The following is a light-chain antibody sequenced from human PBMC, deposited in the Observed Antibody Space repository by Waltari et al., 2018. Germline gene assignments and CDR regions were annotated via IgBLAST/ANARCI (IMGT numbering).Light chain of an antibody. CDR2: AAS. Sequence: EIVLTQSPGTLSLSPGERATLPCRASQSISRTLVWYQKKPGQAPRPLIYAASTRATGIPDRFSGSGSGTDFSLTISRLEPEDFAVYYCQHYLRLPVTFGQGTKVEIK. V-gene: IGKV3-20*01. J-gene: IGKJ1*01. CDR3: QHYLRLPVT. CDR1: QSISRT.